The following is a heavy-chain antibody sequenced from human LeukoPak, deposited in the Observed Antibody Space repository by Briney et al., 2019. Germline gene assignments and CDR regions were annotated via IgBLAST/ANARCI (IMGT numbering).Heavy chain of an antibody. Sequence: SETLSLTCTVSGGSISSGGYYWSWIRQPPGKGLEWIGYIYHSGSTYYNPSLKSRVTISVDRSKNQFSLKLSSVTAADTAVYYCARARKQDDNFYRGYYYMDVWGKGNTVTVSS. V-gene: IGHV4-30-2*01. J-gene: IGHJ6*03. CDR3: ARARKQDDNFYRGYYYMDV. CDR1: GGSISSGGYY. CDR2: IYHSGST. D-gene: IGHD1-1*01.